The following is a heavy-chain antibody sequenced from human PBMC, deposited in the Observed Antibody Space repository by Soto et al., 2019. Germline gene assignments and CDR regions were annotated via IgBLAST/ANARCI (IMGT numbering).Heavy chain of an antibody. J-gene: IGHJ3*02. Sequence: GGSLRLSCAASGFTFSSYAMSWVRQAPGKGLKWISAISGSGGSTYYADSVKGRFTISRDNSKNTLYLQMNSLRAEDTAVYYCAIGVPEHYYDSSDAFDIWGQGTMVTVSS. CDR3: AIGVPEHYYDSSDAFDI. CDR1: GFTFSSYA. V-gene: IGHV3-23*01. CDR2: ISGSGGST. D-gene: IGHD3-22*01.